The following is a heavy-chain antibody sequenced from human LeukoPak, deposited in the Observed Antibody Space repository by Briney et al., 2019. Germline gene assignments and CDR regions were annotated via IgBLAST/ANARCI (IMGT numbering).Heavy chain of an antibody. Sequence: ASVTVSCTVSGYTLTELSMHWVRQAPGKGLGWMGGFDPEDGETIYAQKFQGRVTMTEDTSTDTAYMELSSLRSEDTAVYYCATVGGDYWGQGTLVTVSS. D-gene: IGHD3-3*01. CDR1: GYTLTELS. J-gene: IGHJ4*02. CDR3: ATVGGDY. CDR2: FDPEDGET. V-gene: IGHV1-24*01.